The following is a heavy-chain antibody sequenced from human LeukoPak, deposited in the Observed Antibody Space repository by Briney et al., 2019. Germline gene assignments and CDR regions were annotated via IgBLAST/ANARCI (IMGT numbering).Heavy chain of an antibody. CDR1: GFTFSSYS. J-gene: IGHJ6*03. Sequence: GGSLRLSCAASGFTFSSYSMNWVRQAPGKGLEWVSYISSSSSTIYYADSVKGRFTISRDNAKNSLYLQMNSLRAEDTAVYYFASWPPRISYYYMDVWGKGTTVTVSS. CDR2: ISSSSSTI. CDR3: ASWPPRISYYYMDV. V-gene: IGHV3-48*01. D-gene: IGHD2/OR15-2a*01.